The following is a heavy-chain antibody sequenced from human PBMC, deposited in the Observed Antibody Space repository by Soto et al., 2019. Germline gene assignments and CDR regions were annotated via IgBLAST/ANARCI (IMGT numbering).Heavy chain of an antibody. CDR3: ARLTSNWFDP. CDR2: IDPSGSYT. D-gene: IGHD7-27*01. J-gene: IGHJ5*02. CDR1: GYSFTSHW. V-gene: IGHV5-10-1*01. Sequence: GESLKISCKGSGYSFTSHWISWVRQMPGKGLEWMGRIDPSGSYTNYSPSFQGHVTISADKSISTAYLQWSSLKASDTAMYYCARLTSNWFDPWGQGTLVTVSS.